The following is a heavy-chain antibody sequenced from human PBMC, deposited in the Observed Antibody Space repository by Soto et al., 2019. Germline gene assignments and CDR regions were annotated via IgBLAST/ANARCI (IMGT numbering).Heavy chain of an antibody. V-gene: IGHV1-58*01. D-gene: IGHD5-18*01. Sequence: GASVKVSCKASGFTFTSYAVQWVRQARGQRLEWIGWIVVGSGNTNYAQKFQERVTITRDMSTSTAYMELSSLRSEDTAVYYCAAEDTAMVTHYYYYYGMDVWGQGTTVTVSS. J-gene: IGHJ6*02. CDR1: GFTFTSYA. CDR2: IVVGSGNT. CDR3: AAEDTAMVTHYYYYYGMDV.